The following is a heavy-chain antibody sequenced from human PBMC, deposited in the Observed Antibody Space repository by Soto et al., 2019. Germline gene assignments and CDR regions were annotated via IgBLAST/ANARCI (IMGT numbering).Heavy chain of an antibody. CDR1: GYTLTELS. D-gene: IGHD1-26*01. CDR2: IIPIFGTA. Sequence: SVKVSCKVSGYTLTELSMHWVRQAPGQGLEWMGGIIPIFGTANYAQKFQGRVTITADESTSTAYMELSSLRSEDTAVYYCARDITPAPYYGPNWFDPWGQGTLVTVSS. J-gene: IGHJ5*02. CDR3: ARDITPAPYYGPNWFDP. V-gene: IGHV1-69*13.